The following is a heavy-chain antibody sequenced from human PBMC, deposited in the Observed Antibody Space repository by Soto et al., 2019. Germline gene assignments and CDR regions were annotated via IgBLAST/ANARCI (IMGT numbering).Heavy chain of an antibody. Sequence: QVQLVESGGGVVQPGTSLRLSCVASGFTFSASGMHWVRQTPGKGLEWVAIIWFDGSKQYYADSVKGRFTVSRDNPGSTLFLQMNDLRTEDTAMYYCARDLNTGYVGDYWSQGALVVVSS. CDR3: ARDLNTGYVGDY. J-gene: IGHJ4*02. V-gene: IGHV3-33*01. D-gene: IGHD5-12*01. CDR1: GFTFSASG. CDR2: IWFDGSKQ.